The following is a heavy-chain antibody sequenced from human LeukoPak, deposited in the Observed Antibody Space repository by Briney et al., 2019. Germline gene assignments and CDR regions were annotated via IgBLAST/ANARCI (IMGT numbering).Heavy chain of an antibody. D-gene: IGHD3-22*01. CDR3: ARKSGYYDSRRYFDY. V-gene: IGHV4-34*01. CDR1: GGSFSGYY. J-gene: IGHJ4*02. Sequence: PSETLSLTCAVYGGSFSGYYWSWIRQPPGTGLEWIGEINHSGSTNYNPSLKGRVTISVDTSKNQFSLKLSSVTAADTAVYYCARKSGYYDSRRYFDYWGQGTLVTVSS. CDR2: INHSGST.